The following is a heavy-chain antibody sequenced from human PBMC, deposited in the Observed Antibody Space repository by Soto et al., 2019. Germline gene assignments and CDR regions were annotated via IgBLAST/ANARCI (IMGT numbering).Heavy chain of an antibody. V-gene: IGHV4-4*07. D-gene: IGHD4-17*01. CDR1: GGSMSEFY. CDR3: VRDGSKTLRDCFDP. Sequence: SETLSLTCSVSGGSMSEFYWSWIRKTAGKGLEWMGRVYATGTSDYNPSLRSRIAMSVDISKKTFSLRLRSVTAADTGVYYCVRDGSKTLRDCFDPWGQGILVTVSS. J-gene: IGHJ5*02. CDR2: VYATGTS.